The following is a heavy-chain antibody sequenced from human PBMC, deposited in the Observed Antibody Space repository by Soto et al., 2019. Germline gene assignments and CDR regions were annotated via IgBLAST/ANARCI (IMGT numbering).Heavy chain of an antibody. CDR3: VRMGFSGGGYLSYYYYGMDI. D-gene: IGHD5-12*01. J-gene: IGHJ6*02. CDR1: GYTFTRSG. V-gene: IGHV5-51*01. CDR2: IYPDESDT. Sequence: KVSCKASGYTFTRSGISWVRQMPGKGLEWMAIIYPDESDTRYSPSFQGRVTISADKSISTAYLQWSSLKASDTAMYYCVRMGFSGGGYLSYYYYGMDIWGQGTTVTVSS.